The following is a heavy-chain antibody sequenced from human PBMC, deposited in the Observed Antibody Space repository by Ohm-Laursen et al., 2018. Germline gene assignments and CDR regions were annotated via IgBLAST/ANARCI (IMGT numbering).Heavy chain of an antibody. CDR2: IYYSEST. CDR1: GGSISSYY. Sequence: SDTLSLTCSVSGGSISSYYWSWIRQPPGKGLEWIGYIYYSESTNYNPSLKSRVTISVDTSKNQFSLKLSSVTAADTAEYYCARSAGVKSSFDYWGQGTLVTVSS. CDR3: ARSAGVKSSFDY. V-gene: IGHV4-59*07. D-gene: IGHD2-8*01. J-gene: IGHJ4*02.